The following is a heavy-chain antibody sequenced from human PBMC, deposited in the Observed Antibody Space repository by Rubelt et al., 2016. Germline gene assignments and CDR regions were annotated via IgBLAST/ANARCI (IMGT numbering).Heavy chain of an antibody. Sequence: QVQLVQSGAEVKKPGASVKVSCKASGYTFTSYAMHWVRQAPGQRLEWMGWINAGNGNTKYSQKFPGRVTITRDTSASTAYMELSSLRSEDTAVYYCARDPRSYHAFDIWGQGTMVTVSS. CDR2: INAGNGNT. CDR1: GYTFTSYA. D-gene: IGHD1-26*01. J-gene: IGHJ3*02. CDR3: ARDPRSYHAFDI. V-gene: IGHV1-3*01.